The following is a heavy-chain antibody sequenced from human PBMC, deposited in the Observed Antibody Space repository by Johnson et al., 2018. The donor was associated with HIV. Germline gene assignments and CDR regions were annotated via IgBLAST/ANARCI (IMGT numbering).Heavy chain of an antibody. J-gene: IGHJ3*02. Sequence: QVQLVESGGGVVQPGRSLRLSCAASGFTFSSYGMHWVRKAPGKGLEWVAVIWYDGSNKYYADSVKGRFTISRDNSKNSLYLQMNSLKTEDTAVYYCAKPYCSGTGSFDIWGQGTMVTVSS. V-gene: IGHV3-33*06. CDR1: GFTFSSYG. CDR2: IWYDGSNK. D-gene: IGHD2-15*01. CDR3: AKPYCSGTGSFDI.